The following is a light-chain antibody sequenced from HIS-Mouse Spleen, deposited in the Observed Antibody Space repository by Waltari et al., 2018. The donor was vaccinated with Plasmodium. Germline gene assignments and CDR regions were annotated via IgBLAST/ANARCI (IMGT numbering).Light chain of an antibody. CDR1: ALQQKY. Sequence: SYELTQPPSVSVSPGQTARITCPGDALQQKYASWYQQKSGPAPVLVIYEDRKRPSGIPERFSGSSSGTMATLTISGAQVEDEADYYCYSTDSSGNHRVFGGGTKLTVL. J-gene: IGLJ3*02. CDR2: EDR. CDR3: YSTDSSGNHRV. V-gene: IGLV3-10*01.